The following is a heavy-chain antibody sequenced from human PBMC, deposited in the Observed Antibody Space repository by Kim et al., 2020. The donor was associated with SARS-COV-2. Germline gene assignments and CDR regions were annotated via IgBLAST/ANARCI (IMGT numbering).Heavy chain of an antibody. CDR1: GFTFSSYG. CDR3: ANGAEGDILIGYFD. D-gene: IGHD3-9*01. Sequence: GGSLRLSCAASGFTFSSYGMHWVRQAPGKGLEWVAVISYDGSNKYYADSVKGRFTISRDNSKNTLYLQMNSLRAEDTAVYYCANGAEGDILIGYFDWGQGTLVTVSS. V-gene: IGHV3-30*18. J-gene: IGHJ4*02. CDR2: ISYDGSNK.